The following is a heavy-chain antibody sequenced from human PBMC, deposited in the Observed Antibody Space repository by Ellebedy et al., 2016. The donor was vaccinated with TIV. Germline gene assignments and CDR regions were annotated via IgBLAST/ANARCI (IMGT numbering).Heavy chain of an antibody. CDR2: ISWTNNNV. CDR1: GFTFNDYA. CDR3: AKDRSYHADYADFDY. Sequence: SLKISXAASGFTFNDYAMHWVRHSPGKGLEWVSGISWTNNNVGYADSVKGRFTISRDNAKNSLYLQMNSLRVEDTALYYCAKDRSYHADYADFDYWGQGTLVTVSS. V-gene: IGHV3-9*01. D-gene: IGHD4-17*01. J-gene: IGHJ4*02.